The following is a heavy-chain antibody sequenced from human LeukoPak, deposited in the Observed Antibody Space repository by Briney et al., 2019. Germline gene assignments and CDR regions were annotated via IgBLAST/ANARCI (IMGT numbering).Heavy chain of an antibody. CDR3: AKDFSRTSSHYHDSSGYPYH. J-gene: IGHJ4*02. Sequence: GGALRLSCAASGFTFSSYGMHWVRQAPGKGLEWVAVISYDGSNKYYADSVKGRFTISRDNSKNTLYLQMNSLRAEDAAVYYCAKDFSRTSSHYHDSSGYPYHWGQGTLVTVSS. CDR2: ISYDGSNK. D-gene: IGHD3-22*01. V-gene: IGHV3-30*18. CDR1: GFTFSSYG.